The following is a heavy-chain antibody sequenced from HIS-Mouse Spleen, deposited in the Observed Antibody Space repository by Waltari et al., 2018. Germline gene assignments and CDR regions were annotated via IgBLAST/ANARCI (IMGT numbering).Heavy chain of an antibody. Sequence: QLQLQESGPGLVKPSETLSLTCTVSGCSISSSSYYWGWYRHPPGKGLEWIGSIYYSGSTYSNPSLKSRVTISVDTSKNQFSLKLSSVTAADTAVYYCAREIPYSSSWYDWYFDLWGRGTLVTVSS. CDR1: GCSISSSSYY. CDR3: AREIPYSSSWYDWYFDL. V-gene: IGHV4-39*07. CDR2: IYYSGST. J-gene: IGHJ2*01. D-gene: IGHD6-13*01.